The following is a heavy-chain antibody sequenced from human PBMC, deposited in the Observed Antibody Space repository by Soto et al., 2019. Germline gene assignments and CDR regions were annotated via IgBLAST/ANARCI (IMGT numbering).Heavy chain of an antibody. CDR2: IYYSGST. Sequence: SETLSLTCTVSGGSISSGGYYWSWIRQHPGKGLEWIGYIYYSGSTYYNPSLKSRVTISVDTSKNQFSLKLSSVTAADTAVYYCARGRGLVVITTFDYWGQGTLVTAS. V-gene: IGHV4-31*03. J-gene: IGHJ4*02. CDR1: GGSISSGGYY. D-gene: IGHD3-22*01. CDR3: ARGRGLVVITTFDY.